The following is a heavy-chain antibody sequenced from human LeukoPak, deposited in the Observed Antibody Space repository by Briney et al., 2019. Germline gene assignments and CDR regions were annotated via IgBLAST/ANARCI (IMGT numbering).Heavy chain of an antibody. CDR2: ISGIGTTT. Sequence: GGSLRLSCAASGFTFSTFAMSWVRQAPGKGLEWVSTISGIGTTTYYADSVKGRFTTSRDSSKNTLYLQMNSLRAEDTAVYYCAREVPHFDYWGQGTLVTVSS. CDR1: GFTFSTFA. V-gene: IGHV3-23*01. J-gene: IGHJ4*02. CDR3: AREVPHFDY.